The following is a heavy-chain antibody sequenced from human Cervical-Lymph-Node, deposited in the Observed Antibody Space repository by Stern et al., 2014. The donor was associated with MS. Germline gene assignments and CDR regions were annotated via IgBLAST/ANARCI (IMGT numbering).Heavy chain of an antibody. V-gene: IGHV4-59*01. CDR3: ARGMATYFDY. Sequence: QLQLQESGPGLVKPSETLSLTCTVSGGSISSYYWSWIRQPPGKGLAWIGYIYYRGRTNYNPSLKSRVTISVDTSKNQFSLKLSSVTAADTAVYYCARGMATYFDYWGQGTLVTVSS. CDR2: IYYRGRT. CDR1: GGSISSYY. J-gene: IGHJ4*02. D-gene: IGHD5-24*01.